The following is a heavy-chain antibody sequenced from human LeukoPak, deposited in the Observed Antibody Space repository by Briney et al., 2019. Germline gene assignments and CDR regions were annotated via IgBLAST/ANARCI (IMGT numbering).Heavy chain of an antibody. V-gene: IGHV3-48*03. CDR2: ISSSGSTI. D-gene: IGHD3-10*02. CDR3: AELGITMIGGV. Sequence: GGSLRLSCAASGFTFSSYEMNGVRKAPGKGLKWVSYISSSGSTIYYADSVKGRFTISRDNAKNSLYLQMNSLRAEDTAVYYCAELGITMIGGVWGKGTTVAISS. CDR1: GFTFSSYE. J-gene: IGHJ6*04.